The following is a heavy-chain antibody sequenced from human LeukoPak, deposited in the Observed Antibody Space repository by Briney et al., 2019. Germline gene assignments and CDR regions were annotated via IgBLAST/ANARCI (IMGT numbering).Heavy chain of an antibody. Sequence: ASVKVSCKASGYTFTGYYMHWVRQAPGQGLEWMGWINPNSGGTNYAQKFQGRVTMTRDTSISTAYMELSRLRSDDTAVYYCARGVSSGLLWFGESLVSDWGQGTLVTVSS. CDR1: GYTFTGYY. V-gene: IGHV1-2*02. CDR3: ARGVSSGLLWFGESLVSD. D-gene: IGHD3-10*01. CDR2: INPNSGGT. J-gene: IGHJ4*02.